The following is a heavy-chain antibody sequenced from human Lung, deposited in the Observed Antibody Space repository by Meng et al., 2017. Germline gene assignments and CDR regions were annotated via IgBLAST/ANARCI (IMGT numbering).Heavy chain of an antibody. J-gene: IGHJ4*02. CDR1: GGSFSDYY. Sequence: SETLSLTCVVSGGSFSDYYWSWIRQPPGKGLEWIGEINHSGSTNYNQSLESRATISVDTSQNNLSLKLSSVTAADSAVYYCARGPTTMAHDFDYWGQGTLVTVSS. V-gene: IGHV4-34*01. CDR3: ARGPTTMAHDFDY. CDR2: INHSGST. D-gene: IGHD4-11*01.